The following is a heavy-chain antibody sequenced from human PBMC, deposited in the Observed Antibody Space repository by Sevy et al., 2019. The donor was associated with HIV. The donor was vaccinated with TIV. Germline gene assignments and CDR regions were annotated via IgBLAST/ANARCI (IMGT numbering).Heavy chain of an antibody. CDR2: ISYDGNDK. J-gene: IGHJ6*02. D-gene: IGHD3-3*01. CDR3: ARDQQITIVGEITDYYFYYRMDV. CDR1: GFTFSRFG. V-gene: IGHV3-30*04. Sequence: GGSLRLSCAVSGFTFSRFGMHWVRQAPGKGLEWVALISYDGNDKHYAESVKGRFTISRDNSKNTLHLEMNSLRAEDTAVYYCARDQQITIVGEITDYYFYYRMDVWGQGTTVTVSS.